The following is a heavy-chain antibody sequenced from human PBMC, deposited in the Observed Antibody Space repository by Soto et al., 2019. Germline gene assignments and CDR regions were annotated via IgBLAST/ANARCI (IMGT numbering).Heavy chain of an antibody. J-gene: IGHJ4*02. V-gene: IGHV4-31*03. CDR3: AREYTYGSNFFDC. D-gene: IGHD5-18*01. CDR2: VSHSGST. CDR1: GGSISSAAYY. Sequence: QVRLQESGPGLVKPSQTLSLTCTVSGGSISSAAYYWSWIRQHPGKGLAGIGYVSHSGSTYYNPSLKSRVIISVDTSKNQFSLSLTSVTAADTAVYYCAREYTYGSNFFDCWGQGALVTVSS.